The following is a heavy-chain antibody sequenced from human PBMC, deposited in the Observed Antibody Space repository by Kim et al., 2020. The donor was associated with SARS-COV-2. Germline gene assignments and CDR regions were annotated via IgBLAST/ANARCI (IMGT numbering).Heavy chain of an antibody. CDR1: GYTFTSYG. CDR3: ARGGIVNAYYDSSGFQYRGFFDY. D-gene: IGHD3-22*01. V-gene: IGHV1-18*01. Sequence: ASVKVSCKASGYTFTSYGISWVRQAPGQGLEWMGWISAYNGNTNYAQKLQGRVTMTTDTSTSTAYMELRSLRSDDTAVYYCARGGIVNAYYDSSGFQYRGFFDYWGQGTLVTVSS. J-gene: IGHJ4*02. CDR2: ISAYNGNT.